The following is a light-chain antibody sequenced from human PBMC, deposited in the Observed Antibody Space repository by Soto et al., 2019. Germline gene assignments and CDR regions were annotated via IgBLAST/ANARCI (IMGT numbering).Light chain of an antibody. CDR3: QQSYT. CDR1: RSINIF. V-gene: IGKV1-39*01. CDR2: SAS. J-gene: IGKJ4*01. Sequence: DIQMTQSPFSLSASVGDRVTITCRASRSINIFLNWYQQKPGGAPKLLIYSASTLQTGVPSRFTGSGSGTDFTLTISSLQPEDFATYYCQQSYTFGGGTKVDIK.